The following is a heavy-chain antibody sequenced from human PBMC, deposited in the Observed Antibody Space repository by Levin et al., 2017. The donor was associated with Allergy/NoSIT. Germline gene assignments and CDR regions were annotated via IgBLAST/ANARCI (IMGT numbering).Heavy chain of an antibody. CDR1: GFSLSTSGVG. J-gene: IGHJ3*02. V-gene: IGHV2-5*02. CDR2: IYWDDDK. CDR3: AHNGLGRIPGAFDI. D-gene: IGHD3-10*01. Sequence: SGPTLVKPTQTLTLTCTFSGFSLSTSGVGVGWIRQPPGKALEWLALIYWDDDKRYSPSLKSRLTITKDTSKNQVVLTMTNMDPVDTATYYCAHNGLGRIPGAFDIWGQGTMVTVSS.